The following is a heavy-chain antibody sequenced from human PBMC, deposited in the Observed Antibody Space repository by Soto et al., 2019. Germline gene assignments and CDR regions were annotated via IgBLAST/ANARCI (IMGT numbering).Heavy chain of an antibody. CDR3: ARTITVTTTNWFDP. CDR2: IYYSGST. V-gene: IGHV4-59*08. Sequence: PSETLSLTCTVSGGSISSYYWSWIRQPPGKGLEWIGYIYYSGSTNYNPSLKSRVTISVDTSKNQLSMKLSSVTAADTAVYYCARTITVTTTNWFDPWGQGTLVTVS. J-gene: IGHJ5*02. CDR1: GGSISSYY. D-gene: IGHD4-17*01.